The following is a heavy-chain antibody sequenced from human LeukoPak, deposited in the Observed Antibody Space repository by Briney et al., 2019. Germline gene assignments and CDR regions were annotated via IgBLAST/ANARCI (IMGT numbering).Heavy chain of an antibody. V-gene: IGHV4-59*01. D-gene: IGHD3-3*01. J-gene: IGHJ3*02. CDR3: ARDVPRFDAFDI. CDR1: GGSISSYY. Sequence: SETLSLTCTVSGGSISSYYWSWIRQPPGKGLEWIGYIYYSGSTNYSPSLKSRVTISVDTSKNQFSLKLSSVTAADTAVYYCARDVPRFDAFDIWGQGTMVTVSS. CDR2: IYYSGST.